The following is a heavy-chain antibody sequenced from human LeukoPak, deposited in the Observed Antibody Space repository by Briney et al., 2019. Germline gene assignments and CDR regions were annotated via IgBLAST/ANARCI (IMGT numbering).Heavy chain of an antibody. J-gene: IGHJ4*02. CDR1: GFTVSSNY. CDR3: VADS. V-gene: IGHV3-66*01. CDR2: IYTGGRP. Sequence: GGSLRLSCVVSGFTVSSNYMNWVRQAPGKGLEWVSLIYTGGRPYYADSVKGRFIVSRDDSKNTLYLQMNSLRVEGTAIYYCVADSWGRGTLVTVSS.